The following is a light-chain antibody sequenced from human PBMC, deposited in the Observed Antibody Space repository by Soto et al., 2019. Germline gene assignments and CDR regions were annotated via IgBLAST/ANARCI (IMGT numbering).Light chain of an antibody. CDR1: QTISSW. CDR2: KAS. CDR3: QYYNSYSEA. Sequence: DLQMTPSPSTPSGSVGDRVTISFRASQTISSWLAWYQQKPGKAPKLLIYKASTLKSGVPSRFSGSGSGTEFTLTISSLQPDDFATYYCQYYNSYSEAFGQGTKVDIK. J-gene: IGKJ1*01. V-gene: IGKV1-5*03.